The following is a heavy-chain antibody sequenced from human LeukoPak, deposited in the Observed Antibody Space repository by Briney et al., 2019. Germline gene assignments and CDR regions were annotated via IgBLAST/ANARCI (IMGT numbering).Heavy chain of an antibody. CDR3: AKDQVLLYFDSVSAFDY. Sequence: AAVKVSCKASGYTFSTYGISWARRAPGQGLEWMGWISAYNGNTNYAQNLQGRVTMTTDTSTSTAYMDLRSLRSDDTAVYYCAKDQVLLYFDSVSAFDYWGQGTLVSVSS. J-gene: IGHJ4*02. D-gene: IGHD3-9*01. V-gene: IGHV1-18*01. CDR2: ISAYNGNT. CDR1: GYTFSTYG.